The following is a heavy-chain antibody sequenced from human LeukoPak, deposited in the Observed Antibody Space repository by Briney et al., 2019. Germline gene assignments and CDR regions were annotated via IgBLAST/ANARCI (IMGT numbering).Heavy chain of an antibody. J-gene: IGHJ4*02. V-gene: IGHV4-34*01. CDR2: INHSGST. D-gene: IGHD3-10*01. Sequence: SETLSLTCAVYGGSFRGYYWSWIRQPPGKGLEWIGEINHSGSTNYNPSLTSRVTTSVDTSKNKFSLKLSSVTAAATSVYYCAREGMCESGSFDYCGQGTLVNVSS. CDR1: GGSFRGYY. CDR3: AREGMCESGSFDY.